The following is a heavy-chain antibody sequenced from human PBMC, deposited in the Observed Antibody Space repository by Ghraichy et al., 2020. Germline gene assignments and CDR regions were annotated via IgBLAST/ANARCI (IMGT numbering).Heavy chain of an antibody. J-gene: IGHJ4*02. D-gene: IGHD6-13*01. V-gene: IGHV3-74*01. Sequence: LSLTCAASGFTFSSYWMHWVRQAPGKGLVWVSRINSDASSTSYADSVKGRFTISRDNAENTLYLQMNSLRAEDTAVYYCARGPEWSSSWHDYWGQGTLVTVSS. CDR2: INSDASST. CDR3: ARGPEWSSSWHDY. CDR1: GFTFSSYW.